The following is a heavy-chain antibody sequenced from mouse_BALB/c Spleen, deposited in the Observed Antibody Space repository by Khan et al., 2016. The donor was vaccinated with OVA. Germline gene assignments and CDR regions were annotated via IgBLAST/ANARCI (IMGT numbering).Heavy chain of an antibody. CDR1: GYTFTNYG. Sequence: QIQLVQSGPELKKPGETVKISCKASGYTFTNYGMNWVKQAPGKGLQWMGWIYTYTGEPTYADDFKGRFAFSLESSASTAYLQINNLTNEDTATYFCARGSSKAMDYWGQGTSVTVSS. J-gene: IGHJ4*01. D-gene: IGHD1-1*01. V-gene: IGHV9-3-1*01. CDR3: ARGSSKAMDY. CDR2: IYTYTGEP.